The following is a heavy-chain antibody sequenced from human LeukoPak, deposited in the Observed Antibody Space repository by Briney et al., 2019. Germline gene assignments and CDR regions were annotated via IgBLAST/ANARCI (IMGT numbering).Heavy chain of an antibody. D-gene: IGHD3-10*01. CDR1: GFTVSTKY. V-gene: IGHV3-53*01. CDR2: FYSGGTT. J-gene: IGHJ2*01. CDR3: ARVGDHYHWCVDL. Sequence: PGGSLRLSCEASGFTVSTKYMNWVRQAPGKGLEWVSIFYSGGTTYYADSVKGRFTVSRDSSKNTLYLHINNLRAEDTAVYYCARVGDHYHWCVDLWGRGALVTASS.